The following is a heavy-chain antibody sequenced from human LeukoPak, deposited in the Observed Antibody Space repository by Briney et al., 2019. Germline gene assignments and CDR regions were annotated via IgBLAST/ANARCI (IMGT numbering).Heavy chain of an antibody. Sequence: PGGSLRLSCSAGGFTFSDYAVTWVRQAPGKGLEWVGVIRNKANGGTADYAASVKGRFTISRDDSKTIAYLQMNSLKIEDTAVYYCSRAYSTGWLGINDYWGQGAQVTVSS. CDR3: SRAYSTGWLGINDY. V-gene: IGHV3-49*04. CDR2: IRNKANGGTA. CDR1: GFTFSDYA. J-gene: IGHJ4*02. D-gene: IGHD6-19*01.